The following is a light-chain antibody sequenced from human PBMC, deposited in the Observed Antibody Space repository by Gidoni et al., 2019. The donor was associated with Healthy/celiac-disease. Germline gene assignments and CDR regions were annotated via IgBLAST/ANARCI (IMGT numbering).Light chain of an antibody. V-gene: IGKV3-11*01. CDR2: DAS. CDR1: QSVSSY. CDR3: QQRSNWPGA. Sequence: EIVLTQSPATLSLSPGERATLSCRASQSVSSYLAWYQQKPGQAPRLLNYDASNRATGIPARFSGSGSGTDFTLTISSLEPEDFAVYYCQQRSNWPGAFGGGTKVEIK. J-gene: IGKJ4*01.